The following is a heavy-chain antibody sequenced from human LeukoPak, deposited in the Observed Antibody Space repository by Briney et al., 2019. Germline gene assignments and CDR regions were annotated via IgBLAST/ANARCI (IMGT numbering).Heavy chain of an antibody. CDR3: ARDTFPYGMDV. CDR1: GGSISSGGYY. Sequence: SETLSLTCTVSGGSISSGGYYWSWIRQPPGKGLEWIGYIYHSGSTYYNPSLKSRVTISVDTSKNQFSLKLSSVTAADTAVYYCARDTFPYGMDVWGQGTTVTVSS. J-gene: IGHJ6*02. V-gene: IGHV4-61*08. D-gene: IGHD3-16*01. CDR2: IYHSGST.